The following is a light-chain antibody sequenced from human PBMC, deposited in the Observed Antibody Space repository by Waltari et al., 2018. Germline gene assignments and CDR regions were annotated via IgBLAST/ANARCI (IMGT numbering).Light chain of an antibody. CDR3: TSYTVSDFYV. J-gene: IGLJ1*01. CDR2: EVI. V-gene: IGLV2-18*02. CDR1: TNDISTSNR. Sequence: HSALTQPPSVSGSPGQSVTISCTGTTNDISTSNRVSWYQQAPGTAPKLIIYEVINRPSGVPDRFSGSKSGGTASLTISGLQAEDEADYYCTSYTVSDFYVFGTGTKVTVL.